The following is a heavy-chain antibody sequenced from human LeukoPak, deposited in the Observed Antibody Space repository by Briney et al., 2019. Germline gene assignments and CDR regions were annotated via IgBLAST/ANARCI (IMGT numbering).Heavy chain of an antibody. D-gene: IGHD3-9*01. CDR3: ARDLTAYLGADY. CDR1: GYTFTGYY. J-gene: IGHJ4*02. V-gene: IGHV1-2*02. Sequence: ASVKVSCKASGYTFTGYYIHWVRQAPGQGLEWMGWIYPNSGGTKYAQKFQGRVTMTSDTSISTAYMDLSSLRSDATAVYYCARDLTAYLGADYWGQGTLVTVSS. CDR2: IYPNSGGT.